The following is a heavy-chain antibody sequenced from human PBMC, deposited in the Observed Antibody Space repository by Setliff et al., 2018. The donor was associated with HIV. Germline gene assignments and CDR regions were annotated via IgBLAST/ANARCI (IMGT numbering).Heavy chain of an antibody. CDR2: IYYSGST. D-gene: IGHD6-19*01. V-gene: IGHV4-59*01. CDR1: GDSFTSSY. Sequence: SETPSLTCTVSGDSFTSSYWSWIRQPPGKGLEWIGYIYYSGSTNYNPSLKSRVTMSVDTSKTQFSLQLSSVTAADTALYYCARGWSSGWYNWFDPWGQGTLVTVSS. CDR3: ARGWSSGWYNWFDP. J-gene: IGHJ5*02.